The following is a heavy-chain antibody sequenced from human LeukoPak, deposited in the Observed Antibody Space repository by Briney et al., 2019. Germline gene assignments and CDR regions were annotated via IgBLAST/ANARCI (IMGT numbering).Heavy chain of an antibody. J-gene: IGHJ4*02. D-gene: IGHD5-24*01. CDR3: ARDPGMATTLQPYYFDY. Sequence: ASVKVSCKASGYTFTSYGISWVRQAPGQGLEWMGWISAYNGNTNYAQKLQGRVTMTTDTSTSTAYMELRSLRSDDTAVYYCARDPGMATTLQPYYFDYWGQGTLVTVSS. CDR2: ISAYNGNT. CDR1: GYTFTSYG. V-gene: IGHV1-18*01.